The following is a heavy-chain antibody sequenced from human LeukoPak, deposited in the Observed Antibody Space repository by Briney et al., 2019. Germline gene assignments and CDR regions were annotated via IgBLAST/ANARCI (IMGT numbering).Heavy chain of an antibody. V-gene: IGHV4-61*01. CDR1: GVSINTCCYY. Sequence: PSETLSLTCAVSGVSINTCCYYWTWIRQPPGKGLEWIGYKYYSGSTSYNSSLRSRLTISLDTSKNQFSLRLTSVTAADTAVYYCARGRSYGFDFDSWGQGTLVIVSS. CDR3: ARGRSYGFDFDS. D-gene: IGHD5-18*01. J-gene: IGHJ4*02. CDR2: KYYSGST.